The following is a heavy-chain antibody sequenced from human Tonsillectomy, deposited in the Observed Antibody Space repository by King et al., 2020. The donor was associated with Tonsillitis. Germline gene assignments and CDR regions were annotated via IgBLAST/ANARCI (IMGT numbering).Heavy chain of an antibody. CDR1: GFTFSRYG. V-gene: IGHV3-30*18. CDR2: IGNDGSVT. J-gene: IGHJ2*01. CDR3: AKAIKQVAGDWYFDL. Sequence: VQLVESGGGVVQPGRSLRLSYAASGFTFSRYGMHWVRQSPGEGLEWVAVIGNDGSVTYYADSVKGRFTLSRDNSENTLYMQMNSLRVEDTAVYYCAKAIKQVAGDWYFDLWGRGTLVIVSS. D-gene: IGHD6-19*01.